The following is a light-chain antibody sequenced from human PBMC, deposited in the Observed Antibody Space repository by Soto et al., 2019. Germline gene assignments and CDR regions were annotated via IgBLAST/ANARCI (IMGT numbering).Light chain of an antibody. V-gene: IGKV3-20*01. CDR1: QSISSNY. CDR2: GAS. Sequence: EIVLTQSPGTLSMSPGERATLSCRASQSISSNYLAWYQQKPGQAPRLLIYGASSRATGIPDRFSGSGYGTDFTLTISRLEAEDFAVYYCQKYGSSPRTFGQGTKVEFK. J-gene: IGKJ1*01. CDR3: QKYGSSPRT.